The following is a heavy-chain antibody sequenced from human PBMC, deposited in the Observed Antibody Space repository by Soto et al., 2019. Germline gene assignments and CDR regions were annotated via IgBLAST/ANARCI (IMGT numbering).Heavy chain of an antibody. J-gene: IGHJ4*02. CDR2: INAGNGNT. D-gene: IGHD2-21*02. V-gene: IGHV1-3*01. CDR1: GYTFTSYA. Sequence: ASVKVSCKASGYTFTSYAMHWVRQAPGQRLERMGWINAGNGNTKYSQKFQGRVTITRDTSASTAYMKLSSLRSEDTAVYYCARTYCGGDCYFNFDYWGQGTLVTVSS. CDR3: ARTYCGGDCYFNFDY.